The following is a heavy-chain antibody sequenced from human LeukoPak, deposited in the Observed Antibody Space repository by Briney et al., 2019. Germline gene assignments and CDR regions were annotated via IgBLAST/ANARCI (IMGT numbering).Heavy chain of an antibody. Sequence: GGSLRLSCAASGFIFSSCGMHWVRQAPGKGLEWVAFIRYDGTNKYYADSVKGRFTISRDDSKNTLYLQMSSLRAEDTAVYYCAKEKSSGWHDAFDIGGQGTTVTVSS. CDR1: GFIFSSCG. V-gene: IGHV3-30*02. D-gene: IGHD6-19*01. CDR2: IRYDGTNK. J-gene: IGHJ3*02. CDR3: AKEKSSGWHDAFDI.